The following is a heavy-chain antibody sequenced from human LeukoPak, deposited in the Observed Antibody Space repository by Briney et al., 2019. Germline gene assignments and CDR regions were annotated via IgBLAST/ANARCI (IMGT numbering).Heavy chain of an antibody. J-gene: IGHJ4*02. CDR2: INHSGST. CDR1: GGSFSGYY. D-gene: IGHD3-22*01. CDR3: ARGRSDYLRYYFDH. V-gene: IGHV4-34*01. Sequence: PSETLSPTCAVYGGSFSGYYWSWIRQPPGKGLEWIGEINHSGSTNYNPSLKSRVTISVDTSKNRFSLKLSSVTAADTAVYYCARGRSDYLRYYFDHWGQGTLVTVSS.